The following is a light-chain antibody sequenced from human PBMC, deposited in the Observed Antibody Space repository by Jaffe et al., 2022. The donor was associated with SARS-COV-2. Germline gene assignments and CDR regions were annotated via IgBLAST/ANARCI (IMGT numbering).Light chain of an antibody. V-gene: IGKV1-5*03. CDR1: QSVSIW. J-gene: IGKJ1*01. Sequence: DIQMTQSPSTLSASVGDRVSTTCRASQSVSIWLAWYQQKPGKAPKLLIYEASSLESGVPSRFSGSGSGTEFTLTISSLQSDDSATYYCQQYESYPLTFGQGTKVEI. CDR2: EAS. CDR3: QQYESYPLT.